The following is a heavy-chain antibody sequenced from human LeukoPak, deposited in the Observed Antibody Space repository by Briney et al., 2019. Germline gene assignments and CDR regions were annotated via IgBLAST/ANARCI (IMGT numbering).Heavy chain of an antibody. Sequence: GGSLRLSCAASGFTFSSYSMNWVRQAPGKGLEWVPSISSSSSYIYYADSVKGRFTISGDNAKNSLYLQMNSLRAEDTAVYYCAREQSGHYYDSSGYAFFDYWGQGTLVTVSS. V-gene: IGHV3-21*01. CDR2: ISSSSSYI. CDR3: AREQSGHYYDSSGYAFFDY. CDR1: GFTFSSYS. J-gene: IGHJ4*02. D-gene: IGHD3-22*01.